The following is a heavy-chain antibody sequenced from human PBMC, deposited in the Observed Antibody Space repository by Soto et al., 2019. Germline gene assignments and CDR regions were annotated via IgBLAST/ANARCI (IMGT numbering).Heavy chain of an antibody. D-gene: IGHD6-19*01. V-gene: IGHV1-2*02. CDR1: GYTFTDYY. CDR2: INPDSGGT. CDR3: AREAVAGDMDV. Sequence: ASVKVSCKASGYTFTDYYIHRVRQAPGQGLEWVGWINPDSGGTNLAQRFQGRVTMTSDTSINTAYMELSSLRSDDTAVYYCAREAVAGDMDVWGQGTTVTVSS. J-gene: IGHJ6*02.